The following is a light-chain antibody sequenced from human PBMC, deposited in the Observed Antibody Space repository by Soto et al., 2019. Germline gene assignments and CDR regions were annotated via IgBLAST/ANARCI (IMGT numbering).Light chain of an antibody. CDR1: QFVGNN. J-gene: IGKJ1*01. CDR2: GAS. V-gene: IGKV3-15*01. CDR3: QQYNNWPPWT. Sequence: EIVMTQSPVTLSVSPGQRATLSCGASQFVGNNVAWYQQRPGQPPRLLIYGASARATDIPARFNGSGSGTQFTLTISSLQSEDSAVYFCQQYNNWPPWTFGQGTKVDIK.